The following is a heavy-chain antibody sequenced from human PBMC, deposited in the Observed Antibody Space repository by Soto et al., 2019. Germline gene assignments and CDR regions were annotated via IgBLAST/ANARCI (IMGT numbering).Heavy chain of an antibody. V-gene: IGHV3-7*03. CDR2: IRQDGSEQ. Sequence: LRLSCAASGFTFSDYWMSWVRQAPGKGLEWVAYIRQDGSEQNYVDSVKGRFTVSRDNTNNSLYLQMNSLRPEDTAVYYCARTRGYISGYPYYCDYWGQGTLVTVSS. CDR1: GFTFSDYW. CDR3: ARTRGYISGYPYYCDY. D-gene: IGHD5-18*01. J-gene: IGHJ4*02.